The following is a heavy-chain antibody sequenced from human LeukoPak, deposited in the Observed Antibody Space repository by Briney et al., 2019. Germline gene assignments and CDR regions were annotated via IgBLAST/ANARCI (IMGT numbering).Heavy chain of an antibody. CDR1: GYTFTGYY. D-gene: IGHD5-18*01. CDR2: INPNSGGT. J-gene: IGHJ4*02. Sequence: ASVKVSCKASGYTFTGYYMHWVRQAPGQGLKWMGWINPNSGGTNYAQKFQGWVTMTRDTSISTAYMELSRLRSDDTAVYYCARDRGYSYGLVFFDYWGQGTLVTVSS. V-gene: IGHV1-2*04. CDR3: ARDRGYSYGLVFFDY.